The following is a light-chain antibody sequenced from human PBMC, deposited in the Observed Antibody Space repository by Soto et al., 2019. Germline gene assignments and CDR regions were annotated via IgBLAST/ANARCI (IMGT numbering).Light chain of an antibody. CDR1: SRDVAADNL. Sequence: SVLAQPASVSGSPEQSITISCTGTSRDVAADNLDSSYHHHPGKAPKLIIYEVTGRHSGISNRFSGSKFGNKASLTISGLLHEDEADYYCCSYGDSSTFPYVFGPGTKDALL. CDR2: EVT. CDR3: CSYGDSSTFPYV. J-gene: IGLJ1*01. V-gene: IGLV2-23*02.